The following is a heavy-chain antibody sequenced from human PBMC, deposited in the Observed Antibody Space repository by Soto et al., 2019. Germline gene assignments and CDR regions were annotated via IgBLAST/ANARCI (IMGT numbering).Heavy chain of an antibody. D-gene: IGHD3-16*01. V-gene: IGHV4-31*03. Sequence: PSETLSLTCTVSGVPFRNGGYYWSWIRRGPGKGLEWIGYTHYSGDTSYNPLLRSRVTISTDTSKTQFSLRLRSVTSADAAVYYCARGDSQVSSVFDYWGKGLLVTVSS. CDR1: GVPFRNGGYY. CDR3: ARGDSQVSSVFDY. CDR2: THYSGDT. J-gene: IGHJ4*02.